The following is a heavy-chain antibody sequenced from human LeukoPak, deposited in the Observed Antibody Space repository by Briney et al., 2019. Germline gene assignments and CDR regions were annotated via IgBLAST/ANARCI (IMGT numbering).Heavy chain of an antibody. J-gene: IGHJ5*02. CDR1: GGSFSGYY. V-gene: IGHV4-34*01. Sequence: SETLSLTCAVYGGSFSGYYWSWLRPPPGKGLEWIGEINHSGGTNHNPPLKSRVTISVDTSKNQFSLKLSSVTAADTAVYYCARGGLAAAGTSWFDPWGQGTLVTVSS. CDR3: ARGGLAAAGTSWFDP. D-gene: IGHD6-13*01. CDR2: INHSGGT.